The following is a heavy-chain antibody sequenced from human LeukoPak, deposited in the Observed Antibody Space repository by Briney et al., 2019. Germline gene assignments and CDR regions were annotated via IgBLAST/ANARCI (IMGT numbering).Heavy chain of an antibody. CDR1: GYTFTGYF. J-gene: IGHJ4*02. Sequence: ASVKVSCKASGYTFTGYFIHLVRQAPGQGLEWMGWINPSSGATDYTQKFHGRVTITRDTSISTAYMEVSGLTSDDTAVYYCARGVQAQDFDYWGQGTLVTVSS. V-gene: IGHV1-2*02. CDR2: INPSSGAT. CDR3: ARGVQAQDFDY.